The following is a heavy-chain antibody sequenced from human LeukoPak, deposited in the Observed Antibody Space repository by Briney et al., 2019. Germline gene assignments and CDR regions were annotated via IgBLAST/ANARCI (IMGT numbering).Heavy chain of an antibody. CDR3: AKDFSSLAAAFDI. J-gene: IGHJ3*02. CDR1: QFNFNKFG. D-gene: IGHD6-13*01. V-gene: IGHV3-23*01. CDR2: ISGNGGST. Sequence: GGSLRLSCATSQFNFNKFGMTWVRQAPGKGLEWVSSISGNGGSTQYADSVQGRFAISRDNSKNTLYLQMNSLRAEDTAVYYCAKDFSSLAAAFDIWGQGTMVTVSS.